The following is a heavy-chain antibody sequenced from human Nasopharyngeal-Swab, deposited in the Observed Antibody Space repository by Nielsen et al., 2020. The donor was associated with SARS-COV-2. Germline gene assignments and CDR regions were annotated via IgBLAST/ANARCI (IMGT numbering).Heavy chain of an antibody. Sequence: ASVKVSCKASGYTFTGYYMHWVRQATGQGLEWMGWMNPNSGNTGYAQKFQGRVTMTRNTSISTAYMELSSLRSEDTAVYYCARGQYYGSGSLNWFDPWGQGTLVTVSS. V-gene: IGHV1-8*02. D-gene: IGHD3-10*01. CDR1: GYTFTGYY. J-gene: IGHJ5*02. CDR3: ARGQYYGSGSLNWFDP. CDR2: MNPNSGNT.